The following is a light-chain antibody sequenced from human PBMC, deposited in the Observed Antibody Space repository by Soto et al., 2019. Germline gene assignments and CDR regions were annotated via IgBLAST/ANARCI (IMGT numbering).Light chain of an antibody. V-gene: IGLV2-14*03. CDR3: TSYTTSSTYV. CDR2: DVS. J-gene: IGLJ1*01. CDR1: SSDVDAYNF. Sequence: QFALTQPASVSGSPGQSIAISCTGTSSDVDAYNFVSWYQHHPGKAPKLMIFDVSNRPSGVSNRFSGSKSGNTASLTISGLQAEDEADYYCTSYTTSSTYVFGTGTKLTVL.